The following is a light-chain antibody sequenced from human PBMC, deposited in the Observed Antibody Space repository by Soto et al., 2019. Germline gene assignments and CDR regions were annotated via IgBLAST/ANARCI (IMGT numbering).Light chain of an antibody. CDR3: SSDTTRNTRQIA. V-gene: IGLV2-14*03. J-gene: IGLJ1*01. CDR1: SSDVGGYNY. Sequence: QSALTQPASVSGSPGQSITISCTGTSSDVGGYNYVSWYQHHPGKAPKLMIFDVSNRPSGVSNRFSGSKSGNTASLTSSGLQPEDEADYYCSSDTTRNTRQIAFGTGTKLTV. CDR2: DVS.